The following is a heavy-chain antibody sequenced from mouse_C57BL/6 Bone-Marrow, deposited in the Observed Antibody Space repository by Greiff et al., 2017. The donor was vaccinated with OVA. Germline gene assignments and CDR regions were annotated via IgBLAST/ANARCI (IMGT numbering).Heavy chain of an antibody. CDR2: ISYDGSN. Sequence: DVKLQESGPGLVKPSQSLSLTCSVTGYSITSGYYWNWIRQFPGNKLEWMGYISYDGSNNYNPSLKNRISITRDTSKNQFFLKLNSVTTEDTATYYCASRQGYYGSSYVFAYWGQGTLVTVSA. V-gene: IGHV3-6*01. D-gene: IGHD1-1*01. CDR3: ASRQGYYGSSYVFAY. CDR1: GYSITSGYY. J-gene: IGHJ3*01.